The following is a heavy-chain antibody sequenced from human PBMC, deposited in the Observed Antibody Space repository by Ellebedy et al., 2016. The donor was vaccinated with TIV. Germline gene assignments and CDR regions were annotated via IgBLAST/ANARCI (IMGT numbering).Heavy chain of an antibody. CDR1: GYTFTGYY. D-gene: IGHD2-21*02. CDR2: IIPIFGTA. CDR3: ARGPLCGGDCYSPDY. V-gene: IGHV1-69*13. Sequence: AASVKVSCKASGYTFTGYYMHWVRQAPGQGLEWMGGIIPIFGTANYAQKFQGRVTITADESTSTAYMELSSLRSEDTAVYYCARGPLCGGDCYSPDYWGQGTLVTVSS. J-gene: IGHJ4*02.